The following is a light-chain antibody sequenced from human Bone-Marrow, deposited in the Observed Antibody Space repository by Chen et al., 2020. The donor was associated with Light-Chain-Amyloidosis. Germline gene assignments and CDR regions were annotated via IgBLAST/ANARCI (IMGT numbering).Light chain of an antibody. J-gene: IGLJ3*02. V-gene: IGLV3-21*02. CDR1: NIGSTS. CDR3: QVWDRSSDRPV. CDR2: DDS. Sequence: SYVLTQPSSVSVAPGQTATIACGGNNIGSTSVHWYQQTPGQAPLLVVYDDSYRPSGIPERLSGANSGNTATLTIRRVEAVDEADYYCQVWDRSSDRPVFGGGTKLTVL.